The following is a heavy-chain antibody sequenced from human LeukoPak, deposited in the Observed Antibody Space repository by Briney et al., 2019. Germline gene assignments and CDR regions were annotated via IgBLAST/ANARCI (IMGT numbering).Heavy chain of an antibody. Sequence: PGRSLRLSCAASGFTFSSYGMHWVRQAPGKGLEWVAVIWYDGSNKYYADSVKGRFTISRDNSKNTLYLQMNSLRAEDTAVYYCARDSGYPGSLDYWGQGTLVTVSS. V-gene: IGHV3-33*01. CDR3: ARDSGYPGSLDY. J-gene: IGHJ4*02. CDR2: IWYDGSNK. D-gene: IGHD3-10*01. CDR1: GFTFSSYG.